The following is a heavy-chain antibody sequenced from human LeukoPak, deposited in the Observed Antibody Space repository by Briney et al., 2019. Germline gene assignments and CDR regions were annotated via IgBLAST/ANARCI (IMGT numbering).Heavy chain of an antibody. D-gene: IGHD6-19*01. V-gene: IGHV3-21*01. CDR2: ISSSSSYI. J-gene: IGHJ4*02. Sequence: PGGPLRLSCAASGFTFSSYSMNWVRQAPGKGLEWVSSISSSSSYIYYADSVKGRFTISRDNAKNSLYLQMNSLRAEDTAVYYCAREMRSGWYYDYWGQGTLVTVSS. CDR1: GFTFSSYS. CDR3: AREMRSGWYYDY.